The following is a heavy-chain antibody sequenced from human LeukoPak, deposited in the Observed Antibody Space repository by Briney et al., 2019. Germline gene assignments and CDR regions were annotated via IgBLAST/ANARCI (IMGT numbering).Heavy chain of an antibody. CDR1: GYTFTGYY. Sequence: ASVKVSCKASGYTFTGYYMHWVRQAPGQGLEWMGWINPNSGGTNYAQKFQGRVTMTRDTSISTAYMELSRLRSDDTAVYYCAREFTAMVLAYYMDVWGKGTTVTVSS. D-gene: IGHD5-18*01. CDR2: INPNSGGT. J-gene: IGHJ6*03. V-gene: IGHV1-2*02. CDR3: AREFTAMVLAYYMDV.